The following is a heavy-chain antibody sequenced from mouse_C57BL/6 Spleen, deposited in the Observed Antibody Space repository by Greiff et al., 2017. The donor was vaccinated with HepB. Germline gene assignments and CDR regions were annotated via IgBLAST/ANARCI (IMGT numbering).Heavy chain of an antibody. V-gene: IGHV1-39*01. J-gene: IGHJ1*03. CDR2: INPNYGTT. D-gene: IGHD1-1*01. Sequence: VHVKQSGPELVKPGASVKISCKASGYSFTDYNMNWVKQSNGKSLEWIGVINPNYGTTSYNQKFKGKATLTVDQSSSTAYMQLNSLTSEDSAVYYCANYGSSRYWYFDVWGTGTTVTVSS. CDR1: GYSFTDYN. CDR3: ANYGSSRYWYFDV.